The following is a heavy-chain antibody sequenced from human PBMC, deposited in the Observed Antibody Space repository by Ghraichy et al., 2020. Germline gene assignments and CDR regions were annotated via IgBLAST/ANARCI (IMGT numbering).Heavy chain of an antibody. V-gene: IGHV3-7*03. Sequence: GGSLRLSCAASGFMFSGYWMNWVRQASGKRLEWVASIKDDGSEKYYLDSVKGRFTIFRDNAKKSLYLQMNSLRAEDTAIYYCARPVTPDDAYDIWGQGTMVTVSS. CDR1: GFMFSGYW. J-gene: IGHJ3*02. CDR3: ARPVTPDDAYDI. D-gene: IGHD2-15*01. CDR2: IKDDGSEK.